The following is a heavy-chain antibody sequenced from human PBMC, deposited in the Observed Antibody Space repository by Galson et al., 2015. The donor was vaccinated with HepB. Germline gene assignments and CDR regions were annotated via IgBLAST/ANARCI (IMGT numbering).Heavy chain of an antibody. D-gene: IGHD6-19*01. CDR3: AAAIAVAFFDS. CDR2: FDPEDGER. CDR1: GYTLTDSS. Sequence: SVKVSCKVSGYTLTDSSIHWVRQTLGKGLEWMVSFDPEDGERIYAQKFQGRLTMSEDTFTGTAYMELGSLTSEDTAVYYCAAAIAVAFFDSWGQGTLVTVSS. V-gene: IGHV1-24*01. J-gene: IGHJ4*02.